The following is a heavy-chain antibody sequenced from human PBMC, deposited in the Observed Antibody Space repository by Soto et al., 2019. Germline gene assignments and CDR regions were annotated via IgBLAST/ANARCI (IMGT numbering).Heavy chain of an antibody. CDR2: ISYDGSNK. J-gene: IGHJ4*02. CDR3: ARDSNYGFIDY. D-gene: IGHD3-10*01. V-gene: IGHV3-30-3*01. CDR1: GFTFSSYA. Sequence: GGSLRLSCAASGFTFSSYAMHWVRQAPGKGLEWVAVISYDGSNKYYADSVKGRFTISRDNSKNTLYLQMNSLRAEDTAVYYCARDSNYGFIDYWGQGTLLTVSS.